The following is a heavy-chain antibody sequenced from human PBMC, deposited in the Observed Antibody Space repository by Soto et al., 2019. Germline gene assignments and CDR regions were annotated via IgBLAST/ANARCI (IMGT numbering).Heavy chain of an antibody. CDR1: SDTINRGGSY. CDR2: IYYSGST. V-gene: IGHV4-31*03. D-gene: IGHD2-2*02. CDR3: ASFNDQFIPATVLN. J-gene: IGHJ4*02. Sequence: QVQLQESGPGLVKPSQTLSLTCTVSSDTINRGGSYWTWIRQHPGKGLEWIGYIYYSGSTYYNPSLKSRVVISVDTSKNQFSLKLTSVTAADTAVYYCASFNDQFIPATVLNWGQGTLVTVSS.